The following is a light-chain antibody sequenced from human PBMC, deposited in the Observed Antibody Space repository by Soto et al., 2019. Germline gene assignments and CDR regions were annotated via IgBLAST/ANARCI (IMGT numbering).Light chain of an antibody. J-gene: IGLJ3*02. CDR2: EVS. CDR1: SSDVGGYNY. CDR3: SSYTSIITLV. Sequence: QSALTQPASVSGSPGQSITIPCTGTSSDVGGYNYVSWYQHHPGKAPRLMIYEVSNRPSGVSDRFSGSKSGNTASLTISGLQAEDEADYYCSSYTSIITLVFGGGTKLTVL. V-gene: IGLV2-14*01.